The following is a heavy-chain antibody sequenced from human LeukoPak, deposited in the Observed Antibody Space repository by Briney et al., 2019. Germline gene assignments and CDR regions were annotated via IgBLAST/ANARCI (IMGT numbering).Heavy chain of an antibody. D-gene: IGHD3-22*01. Sequence: ASVKVSCKASGGTFSSYAFSWVRQAPGQGLEWMGRIIPILGIANYAQKFQGRVTITADKSTSTAYMELSSLRSEDTAVYYCARDIPRYYYDSGGYPDDYWGQGTLVTVSS. CDR3: ARDIPRYYYDSGGYPDDY. CDR1: GGTFSSYA. CDR2: IIPILGIA. V-gene: IGHV1-69*04. J-gene: IGHJ4*02.